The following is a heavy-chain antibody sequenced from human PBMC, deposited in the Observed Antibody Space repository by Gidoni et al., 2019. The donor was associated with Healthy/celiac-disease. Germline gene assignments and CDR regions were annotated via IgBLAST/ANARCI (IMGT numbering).Heavy chain of an antibody. D-gene: IGHD5-18*01. CDR1: GFTFSSYG. Sequence: QVQLVESGGGVVQPGRSLRLSCAASGFTFSSYGMHWVRQAPGKGLEWVAVISYDGSNKYYADSVKGRFTISRDNSKNTLYLQMNSLRAEDTAVYYCAKMMVTTQDFMYDYWGQGTLVTVSS. V-gene: IGHV3-30*18. J-gene: IGHJ4*02. CDR3: AKMMVTTQDFMYDY. CDR2: ISYDGSNK.